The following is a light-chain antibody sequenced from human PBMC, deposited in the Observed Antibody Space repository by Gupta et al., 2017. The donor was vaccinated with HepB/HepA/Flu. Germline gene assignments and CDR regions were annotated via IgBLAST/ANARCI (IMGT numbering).Light chain of an antibody. CDR3: CSYAGSSTWV. V-gene: IGLV2-23*02. Sequence: QSALTQPAPVSGSPGLSIPISCTGPSSDVCSYNIVSWYQQHPGKAPKLMIYDVSKRPSGVSDRFSGSKSGNTASLTISGLQAEDEADYYCCSYAGSSTWVFGGGTKLTVL. CDR2: DVS. J-gene: IGLJ3*02. CDR1: SSDVCSYNI.